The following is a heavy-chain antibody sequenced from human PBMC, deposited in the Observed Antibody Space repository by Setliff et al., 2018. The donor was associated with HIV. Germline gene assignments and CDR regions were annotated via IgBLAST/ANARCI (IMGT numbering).Heavy chain of an antibody. CDR1: GYNFTNYG. V-gene: IGHV1-18*01. D-gene: IGHD2-8*01. J-gene: IGHJ4*02. CDR2: IGTYSGNT. Sequence: ASVKVSCKASGYNFTNYGIGWVRQAPGQGLEYLGWIGTYSGNTDYAQSVQGRVTMTGDTSTGTVYMDLRSLRSDNTAMYYCAREKYGDKFDYWGQGTLVTVSS. CDR3: AREKYGDKFDY.